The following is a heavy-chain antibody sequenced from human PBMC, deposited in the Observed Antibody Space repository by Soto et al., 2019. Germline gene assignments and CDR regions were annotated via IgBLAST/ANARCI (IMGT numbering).Heavy chain of an antibody. Sequence: EVQLVESGGGLVQPGGSLRLSCAGSGFTLSDHYIDWVRQAPGKGLEWVGRSRDKAQGYSTAYAAYVKGRFTTSRDDSKNSVYLQINSLKTEDTAVYYCVRATYFSDSSCYTRSCVYWGQGTLVTVSS. D-gene: IGHD3-22*01. CDR2: SRDKAQGYST. CDR3: VRATYFSDSSCYTRSCVY. V-gene: IGHV3-72*01. J-gene: IGHJ4*02. CDR1: GFTLSDHY.